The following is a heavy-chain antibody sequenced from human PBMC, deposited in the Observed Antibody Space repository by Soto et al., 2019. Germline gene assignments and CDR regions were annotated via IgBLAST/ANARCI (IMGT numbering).Heavy chain of an antibody. CDR1: GYRFNCLW. Sequence: GESLKISRKGPGYRFNCLWNSLVRPGPGKGLECMGKIDPSDAYNKYSPSFQGHVTFSADKSISTVYLQWSSLKASDTAMYYCARSDSSGWVLIDYWGQGTLVTVS. D-gene: IGHD6-19*01. V-gene: IGHV5-10-1*01. J-gene: IGHJ4*02. CDR3: ARSDSSGWVLIDY. CDR2: IDPSDAYN.